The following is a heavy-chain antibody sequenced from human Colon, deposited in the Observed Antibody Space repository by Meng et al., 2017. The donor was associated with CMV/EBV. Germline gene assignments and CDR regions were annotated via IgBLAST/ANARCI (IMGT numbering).Heavy chain of an antibody. Sequence: GGSLRLSCAASGFTFSSFGMHWVRQAPGKGLDWVTFIRDDGGKKYYTDSVKGRFTISRDNSKNTLYLQMKSLKFDDTAVYYCAKDQEPRDGYNITVDCWGQGTLVTVSS. CDR3: AKDQEPRDGYNITVDC. J-gene: IGHJ4*02. V-gene: IGHV3-30*02. D-gene: IGHD5-24*01. CDR1: GFTFSSFG. CDR2: IRDDGGKK.